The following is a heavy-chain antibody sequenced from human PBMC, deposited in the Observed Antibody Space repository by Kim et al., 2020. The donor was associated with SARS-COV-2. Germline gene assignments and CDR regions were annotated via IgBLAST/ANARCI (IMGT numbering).Heavy chain of an antibody. Sequence: SVKVSCKASGGTFSSYAISWVRQAPGQGLEWMGGIIPIFGTANYAQKFQGRVTITADESTSTAYMELSSLRSEDTAVYYCAKEDYGEPSGYYYGMDVWGQGTTVTVSS. CDR2: IIPIFGTA. D-gene: IGHD4-17*01. CDR1: GGTFSSYA. J-gene: IGHJ6*02. CDR3: AKEDYGEPSGYYYGMDV. V-gene: IGHV1-69*13.